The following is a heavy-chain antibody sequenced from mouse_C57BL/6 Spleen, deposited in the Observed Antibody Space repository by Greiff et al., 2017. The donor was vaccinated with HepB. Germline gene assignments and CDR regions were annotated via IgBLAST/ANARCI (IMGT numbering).Heavy chain of an antibody. Sequence: EVQLQQSGPELVKPGASVKIPCKASGYTFTDYNMDWVKQSHGKSLEWIGDINPNNGGTIYNQKFKGKATLTVDKSSRTAYMELRSLTSEDTAVYYCAREGTYYHGSSRRSWFAYWGKGTLVTVSA. CDR2: INPNNGGT. J-gene: IGHJ3*01. D-gene: IGHD1-1*01. CDR3: AREGTYYHGSSRRSWFAY. CDR1: GYTFTDYN. V-gene: IGHV1-18*01.